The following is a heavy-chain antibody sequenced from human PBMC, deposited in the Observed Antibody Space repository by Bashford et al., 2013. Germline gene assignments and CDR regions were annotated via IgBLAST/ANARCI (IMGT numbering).Heavy chain of an antibody. D-gene: IGHD1-26*01. V-gene: IGHV3-21*01. J-gene: IGHJ4*02. Sequence: VRQAPGKGLEWVSSISSSSSYIYYADSVKGRFTISRDNAKNSLYLQMNSLRAEDTAVYYCARRGSYQYGGFXYWGQGTLVTVSS. CDR2: ISSSSSYI. CDR3: ARRGSYQYGGFXY.